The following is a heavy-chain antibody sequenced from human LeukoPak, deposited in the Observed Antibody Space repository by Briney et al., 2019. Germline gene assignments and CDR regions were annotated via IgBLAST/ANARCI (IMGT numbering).Heavy chain of an antibody. Sequence: PGGSLRLSCAASGFTFINYAMSWVRQAPGKGLEWVSGISSRGVRTFYADSVKGRFTISRDNSKNTLYLQMNSLRAEDTAVYYCAKDRAYYSDSSGYYLVRAYDYWGQGTLVTVSS. CDR3: AKDRAYYSDSSGYYLVRAYDY. J-gene: IGHJ4*02. V-gene: IGHV3-23*01. CDR2: ISSRGVRT. D-gene: IGHD3-22*01. CDR1: GFTFINYA.